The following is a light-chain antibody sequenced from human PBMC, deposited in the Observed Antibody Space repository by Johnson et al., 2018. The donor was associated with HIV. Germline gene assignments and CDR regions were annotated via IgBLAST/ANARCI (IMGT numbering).Light chain of an antibody. V-gene: IGLV1-51*02. Sequence: QSVLTQPPSVSAAPGQKVTISCSGSSSNIGNNYVSWYQQLPGTAPKLLIYENNKRPSGIPDRFSASKSGTSATLGITGLQTGDEADYYCGTGDSSLSAYVFGPGTKVTVL. J-gene: IGLJ1*01. CDR2: ENN. CDR1: SSNIGNNY. CDR3: GTGDSSLSAYV.